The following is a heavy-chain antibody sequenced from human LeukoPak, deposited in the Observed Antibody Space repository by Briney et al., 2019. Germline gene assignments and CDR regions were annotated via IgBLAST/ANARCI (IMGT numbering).Heavy chain of an antibody. Sequence: GRSLRLSCAASGFTFSSYGMHWVRQAPGKGLEWVAVIWYDGSNKYYADSVKGRFTISRDNSKNTLYLQMNSLRAEDTAVYYCETRQAPPFDYWGQGTLVTVSS. D-gene: IGHD1-14*01. CDR3: ETRQAPPFDY. CDR1: GFTFSSYG. CDR2: IWYDGSNK. V-gene: IGHV3-33*01. J-gene: IGHJ4*02.